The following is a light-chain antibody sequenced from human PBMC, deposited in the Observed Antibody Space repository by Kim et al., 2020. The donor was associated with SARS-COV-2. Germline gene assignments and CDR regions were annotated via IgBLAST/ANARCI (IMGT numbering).Light chain of an antibody. J-gene: IGLJ2*01. CDR2: EVN. V-gene: IGLV2-8*01. CDR3: SSYGGSSNLI. CDR1: SSDVGGYNY. Sequence: GQSVAISCTGTSSDVGGYNYGSWLQQHPGKAPKRIIFEVNKRPSGVPDRFSGSKSGNTASLTVSELQAEDEADYYCSSYGGSSNLIFGGVTQLTVL.